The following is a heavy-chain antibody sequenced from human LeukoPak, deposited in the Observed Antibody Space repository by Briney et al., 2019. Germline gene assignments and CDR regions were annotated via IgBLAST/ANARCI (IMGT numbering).Heavy chain of an antibody. Sequence: GGSLRLSCAPSGFTFPIYCIHWVRQAPGKWLECVAVISYDGSNKYYADCVKGRLPISRQNSKNTLYLKMNSLRGEDTAVYYCAKDQLGDGYNVGAFDIWGQGTMVTVSS. CDR3: AKDQLGDGYNVGAFDI. CDR2: ISYDGSNK. J-gene: IGHJ3*02. V-gene: IGHV3-30*18. CDR1: GFTFPIYC. D-gene: IGHD5-24*01.